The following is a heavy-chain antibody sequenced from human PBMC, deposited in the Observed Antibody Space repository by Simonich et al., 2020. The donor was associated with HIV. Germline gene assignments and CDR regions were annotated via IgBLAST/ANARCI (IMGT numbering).Heavy chain of an antibody. V-gene: IGHV4-34*01. CDR1: GGSFSGYY. D-gene: IGHD3-9*01. CDR2: INDSGST. CDR3: ARRRILTTYYFRDYYYYMDV. Sequence: QVQLQQWGAGLLKPSETLSLTCAVYGGSFSGYYWNWIRQPPGKGLEWIGEINDSGSTNYTPSLKSRVTRSVDTSKNQFSLKLSSVTAADTAVYYCARRRILTTYYFRDYYYYMDVWGEGTTVTVSS. J-gene: IGHJ6*03.